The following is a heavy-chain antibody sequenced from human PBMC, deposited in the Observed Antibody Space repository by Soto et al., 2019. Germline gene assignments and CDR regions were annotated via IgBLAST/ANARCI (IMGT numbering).Heavy chain of an antibody. CDR2: ISFDGTKK. Sequence: LRLSCAASGFTFNIYALHWVRQAPGKGLEWVAVISFDGTKKYYSDSVKGRFTISRDNLKNTLYLQMNNLRVEDAALYFCAREDDYGYRYINYGLDVWGQGTTVTVSS. CDR1: GFTFNIYA. CDR3: AREDDYGYRYINYGLDV. D-gene: IGHD4-17*01. V-gene: IGHV3-30-3*01. J-gene: IGHJ6*02.